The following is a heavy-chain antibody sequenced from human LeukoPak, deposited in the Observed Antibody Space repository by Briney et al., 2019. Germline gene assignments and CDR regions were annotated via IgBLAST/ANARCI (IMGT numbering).Heavy chain of an antibody. CDR2: INPNSGGT. V-gene: IGHV1-2*02. CDR1: GYTFTGYY. J-gene: IGHJ6*03. CDR3: ARERVDIVATISPYYYYYMDV. Sequence: GASVKVSCKASGYTFTGYYMHWVRQAPGQGLEWMGWINPNSGGTNYAQKFQGRVTMTRDTSISTAYMELSRLRSDDTAVYYCARERVDIVATISPYYYYYMDVWGKGTTVTVSS. D-gene: IGHD5-12*01.